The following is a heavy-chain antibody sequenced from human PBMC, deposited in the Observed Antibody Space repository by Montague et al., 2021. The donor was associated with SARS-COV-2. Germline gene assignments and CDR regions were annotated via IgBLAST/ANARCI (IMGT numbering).Heavy chain of an antibody. J-gene: IGHJ2*01. CDR3: ARGAPTISMIFVVMSGAGWYFDL. V-gene: IGHV4-34*01. CDR2: INHSGST. D-gene: IGHD3-22*01. Sequence: SETLSLTCAVYGASFSDYYWSWIRQPPGKGLEWIGEINHSGSTNYNPSLRSRVTISVDTSKNQFSLKLSAVTAADTAVYYCARGAPTISMIFVVMSGAGWYFDLWGRGTLVTVSS. CDR1: GASFSDYY.